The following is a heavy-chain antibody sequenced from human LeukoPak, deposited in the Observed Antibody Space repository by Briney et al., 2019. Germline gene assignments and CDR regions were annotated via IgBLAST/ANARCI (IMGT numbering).Heavy chain of an antibody. CDR2: ISWNSGSM. CDR3: AKDGPRMFRVVAAVDY. J-gene: IGHJ4*02. Sequence: PGGSLRLSCAASGFTFDDYAMHWVRQAPGKGLEWVSGISWNSGSMDYADSVKGRFTISRDNAKNSLYLQMNSLRADDTAVYYCAKDGPRMFRVVAAVDYWGQGTLVTVSS. V-gene: IGHV3-9*01. D-gene: IGHD2-15*01. CDR1: GFTFDDYA.